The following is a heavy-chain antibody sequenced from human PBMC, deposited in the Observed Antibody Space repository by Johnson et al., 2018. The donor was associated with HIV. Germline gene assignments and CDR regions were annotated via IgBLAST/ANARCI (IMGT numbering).Heavy chain of an antibody. CDR2: IKQEGGEK. Sequence: VQLVVSGGGLVQPGGSLRLSCSAARFSFSNYCMSWVRQAPGKGLEWVANIKQEGGEKYYVDSVKGRFTISRDNAKNSLFLQMNSLRAEDTAAYYCAREISDHAGGAFDIWGQGTMVSVAS. CDR1: RFSFSNYC. CDR3: AREISDHAGGAFDI. J-gene: IGHJ3*02. V-gene: IGHV3-7*01. D-gene: IGHD2-15*01.